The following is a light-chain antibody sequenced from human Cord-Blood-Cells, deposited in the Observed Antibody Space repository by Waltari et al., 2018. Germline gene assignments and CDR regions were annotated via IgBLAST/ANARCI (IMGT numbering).Light chain of an antibody. CDR1: SSDVGGYNY. CDR3: SSYTSSSTYV. J-gene: IGLJ1*01. V-gene: IGLV2-14*03. Sequence: QSALTQPASVSGSPGQSITISCTGTSSDVGGYNYVSWYQQHPGKAHKLMIYDVSNRPSGVSNRYAGSKSGNTASLTISGLQAEDDADYYCSSYTSSSTYVFGTGTKVTVL. CDR2: DVS.